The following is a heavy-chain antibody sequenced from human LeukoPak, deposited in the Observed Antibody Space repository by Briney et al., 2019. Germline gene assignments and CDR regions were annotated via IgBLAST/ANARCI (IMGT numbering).Heavy chain of an antibody. Sequence: GGTLRLSCAASGFTSSSYGMSWVRQAPGKGLEWVSGISGSGGSTYYADAVKGRFTISRDNSKNTLYLQMNSLRAEDTAVYYCAKDSDELIAAAYNWFDSWGQGTLVTVSS. D-gene: IGHD6-13*01. CDR3: AKDSDELIAAAYNWFDS. J-gene: IGHJ5*01. CDR2: ISGSGGST. V-gene: IGHV3-23*01. CDR1: GFTSSSYG.